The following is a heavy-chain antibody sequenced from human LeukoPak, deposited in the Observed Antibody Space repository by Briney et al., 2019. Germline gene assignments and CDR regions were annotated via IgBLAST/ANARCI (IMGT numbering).Heavy chain of an antibody. J-gene: IGHJ3*02. D-gene: IGHD2-2*01. V-gene: IGHV1-69*13. CDR1: GYTFIGYY. CDR2: IIPIFGTA. Sequence: ASVKVSCKASGYTFIGYYIHWVRQAPGQGLEWMGGIIPIFGTANYAQKFQGRVTITADESTSTAYMELSSLRSEDTAVYYCARDSQYCSSTSCGGAFDIWGQGTMVTVSS. CDR3: ARDSQYCSSTSCGGAFDI.